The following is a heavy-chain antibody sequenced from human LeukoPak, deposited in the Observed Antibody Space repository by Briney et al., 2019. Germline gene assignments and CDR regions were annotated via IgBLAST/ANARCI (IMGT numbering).Heavy chain of an antibody. CDR1: GDSVSSNNGA. V-gene: IGHV6-1*01. Sequence: SQTLSLTCAISGDSVSSNNGAWNWIRQSPSRGLEWLGRTYYRSKWYNDYAGSLISRITISPDTSKNQFSLQLYSVTPEDTAVYYCARDVGTTGRHTFDYWGQGTPVTVSS. D-gene: IGHD2-15*01. J-gene: IGHJ4*02. CDR3: ARDVGTTGRHTFDY. CDR2: TYYRSKWYN.